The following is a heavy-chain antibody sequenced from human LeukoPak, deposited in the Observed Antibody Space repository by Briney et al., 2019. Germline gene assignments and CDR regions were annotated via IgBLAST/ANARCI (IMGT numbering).Heavy chain of an antibody. J-gene: IGHJ4*02. D-gene: IGHD3-10*01. CDR1: GFTFSSYG. CDR3: AKNLYSSGSFYFFDY. CDR2: ISYDGSNK. V-gene: IGHV3-30*18. Sequence: PGGSLRLSCAASGFTFSSYGMHWVRQAPGKGLEWVAVISYDGSNKYYADSVKGRFTISRDNSKNTLYLQMNSLRAEDTAIYYCAKNLYSSGSFYFFDYWGQGTLVTVSS.